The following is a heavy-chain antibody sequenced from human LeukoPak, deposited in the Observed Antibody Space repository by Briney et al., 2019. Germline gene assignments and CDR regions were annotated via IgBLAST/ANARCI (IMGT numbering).Heavy chain of an antibody. CDR3: ARDTVIAAAGTHAFDI. D-gene: IGHD6-13*01. J-gene: IGHJ3*02. CDR2: IIPIFGTA. Sequence: ASVKVSCKASGYTFTSYAISWVRQAPGQGLEWMGGIIPIFGTANYAQKFQGRVTITADESTSTAYMELSSLRSEDTAVYYCARDTVIAAAGTHAFDIWGQGTMVTVSS. CDR1: GYTFTSYA. V-gene: IGHV1-69*13.